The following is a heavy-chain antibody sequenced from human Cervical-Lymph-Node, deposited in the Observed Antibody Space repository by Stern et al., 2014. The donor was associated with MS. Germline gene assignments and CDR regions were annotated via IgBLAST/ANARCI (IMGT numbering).Heavy chain of an antibody. Sequence: QVQLVQSGAEVKKPGASVKVSCKASGYTFTGYYMHWVRQAPGQGLEWMGRINPNSGGTNYPQKFQGKVTLNRDTSLSKAYMGLSRLRSDDTAVFYCARARRDGYNSYYFDYWGQGTLVTVSS. D-gene: IGHD5-24*01. CDR3: ARARRDGYNSYYFDY. V-gene: IGHV1-2*06. CDR2: INPNSGGT. CDR1: GYTFTGYY. J-gene: IGHJ4*02.